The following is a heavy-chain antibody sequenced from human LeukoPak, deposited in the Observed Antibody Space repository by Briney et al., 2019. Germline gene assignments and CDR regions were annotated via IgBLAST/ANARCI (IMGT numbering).Heavy chain of an antibody. Sequence: GGSLRLSCAASGNHWMHWVRQVPGKGLVWVSHINSDGSWTSYADSVKGRFTISKDNAKNTVYLQMNSLRAEDTAVYYCVSFYETYWGRGTLVTVSS. J-gene: IGHJ4*02. CDR2: INSDGSWT. V-gene: IGHV3-74*01. CDR3: VSFYETY. CDR1: GNHW. D-gene: IGHD2/OR15-2a*01.